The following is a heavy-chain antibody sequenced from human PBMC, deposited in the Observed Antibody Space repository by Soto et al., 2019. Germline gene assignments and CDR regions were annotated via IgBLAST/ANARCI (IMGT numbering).Heavy chain of an antibody. D-gene: IGHD6-19*01. CDR3: ARHEAMAAYSYYYGSHA. V-gene: IGHV5-10-1*01. J-gene: IGHJ6*04. CDR1: GYSFTSNW. Sequence: PGESLKISCKGSGYSFTSNWINWVRQMPGKGLEWMWRIDPSHSYTNYSPSFQGHVTISADRSISTAYLQWSSLKASDTAMYYCARHEAMAAYSYYYGSHAGDKAPTVTVSP. CDR2: IDPSHSYT.